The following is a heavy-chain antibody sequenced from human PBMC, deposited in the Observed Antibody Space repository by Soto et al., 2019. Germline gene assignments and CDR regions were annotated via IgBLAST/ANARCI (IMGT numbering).Heavy chain of an antibody. V-gene: IGHV1-69*06. Sequence: QVQLVQSGAEVKKPGSSVKVSCKTSGGPFKAYAVSWVRQAPGQGLEWMGGIIPVFVAPTYAQDFQGRVNITADKSTSTAYMELSNLRFDDTAVYYCATDRAAASGIHAFDIWGQGTMVAVSS. CDR1: GGPFKAYA. D-gene: IGHD6-13*01. CDR3: ATDRAAASGIHAFDI. J-gene: IGHJ3*02. CDR2: IIPVFVAP.